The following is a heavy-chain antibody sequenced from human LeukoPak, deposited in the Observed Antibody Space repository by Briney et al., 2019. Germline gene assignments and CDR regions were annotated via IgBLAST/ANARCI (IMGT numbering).Heavy chain of an antibody. J-gene: IGHJ6*02. CDR2: IYTSGST. D-gene: IGHD4-23*01. CDR3: ARDRTVVGTYYYYGMDV. CDR1: GVYVNSYY. Sequence: SETLPLPRTVSGVYVNSYYWSWLRQPTGKGLDWIGRIYTSGSTNYNPSLKSRVTMSVDTSKNQFSLKLKSVSAAETAVYYCARDRTVVGTYYYYGMDVWGQGTTVTVSS. V-gene: IGHV4-4*07.